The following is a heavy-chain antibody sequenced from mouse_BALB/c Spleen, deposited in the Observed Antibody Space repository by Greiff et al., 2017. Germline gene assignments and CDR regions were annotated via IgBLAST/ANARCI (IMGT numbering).Heavy chain of an antibody. CDR2: ISSGGSYT. CDR3: ARRLPFDY. V-gene: IGHV5-9-3*01. J-gene: IGHJ2*01. CDR1: GFTFSSYA. D-gene: IGHD2-2*01. Sequence: DVKLVESGGGLVKPGGSLKLSCAASGFTFSSYAMSWVRQTPEKRLEWVATISSGGSYTYYPDSVKGRFTISRDNAKNTLYLQMSSLRSEDTAMYYCARRLPFDYWGQGTTLTVSS.